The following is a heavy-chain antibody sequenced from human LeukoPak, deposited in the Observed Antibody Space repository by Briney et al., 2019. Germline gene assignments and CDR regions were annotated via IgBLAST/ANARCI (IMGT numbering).Heavy chain of an antibody. Sequence: ASVKVSFKASGYTFTSYDINWVRQATGQRLEWMGGMNPKSGKTGYAQKFQGRVTMTRNTSISTAYMELSSLRSEDTAVYYCARDLLSGSHDYWGQGTLVTVSS. D-gene: IGHD1-26*01. CDR1: GYTFTSYD. V-gene: IGHV1-8*01. CDR3: ARDLLSGSHDY. J-gene: IGHJ4*02. CDR2: MNPKSGKT.